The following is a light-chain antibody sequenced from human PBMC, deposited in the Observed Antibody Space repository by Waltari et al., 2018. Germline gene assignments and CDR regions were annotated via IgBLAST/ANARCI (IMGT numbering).Light chain of an antibody. CDR2: DVS. V-gene: IGLV2-14*01. Sequence: QSALTQPASVSGSPGQSITISCTGTSSDVGFYNYVSWYQQHPGKPPKLLIYDVSERPSGVSKRFSGSKSGNTASLTISGLQAEDEAYYYCNSYAGSSSWVFGGGTKLTVL. CDR3: NSYAGSSSWV. J-gene: IGLJ3*02. CDR1: SSDVGFYNY.